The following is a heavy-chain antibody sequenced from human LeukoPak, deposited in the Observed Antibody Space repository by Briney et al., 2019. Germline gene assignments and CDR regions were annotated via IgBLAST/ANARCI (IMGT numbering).Heavy chain of an antibody. D-gene: IGHD3-3*01. J-gene: IGHJ4*02. Sequence: ASVKVSSKASGYTFTSYDINWVRQATGQGLEWMGWMNPNSGNTGYAQKFQGRVTMTRNTSISTAYMELSSLRSEDTAVYYCARGQKRSTYYDFWSGYYPHLYFDYWGQGTLVTVSS. CDR2: MNPNSGNT. V-gene: IGHV1-8*01. CDR1: GYTFTSYD. CDR3: ARGQKRSTYYDFWSGYYPHLYFDY.